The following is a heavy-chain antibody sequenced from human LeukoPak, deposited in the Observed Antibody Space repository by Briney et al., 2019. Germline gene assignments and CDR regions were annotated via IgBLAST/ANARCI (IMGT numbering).Heavy chain of an antibody. CDR3: ARGVSYGSGSYIGDP. CDR2: IYSGGST. J-gene: IGHJ5*02. V-gene: IGHV3-53*01. Sequence: GGSLRLSCAASGLTVSSTYMSWVRQAPGKGLEWVSVIYSGGSTYYADSVKGRFTISRDNSKNTFYLQMNSLRAEDTAVYYCARGVSYGSGSYIGDPWGQGTLVTVSS. D-gene: IGHD3-10*01. CDR1: GLTVSSTY.